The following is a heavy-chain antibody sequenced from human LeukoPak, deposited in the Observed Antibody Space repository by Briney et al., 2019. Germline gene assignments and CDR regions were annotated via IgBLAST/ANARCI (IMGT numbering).Heavy chain of an antibody. V-gene: IGHV1-69*05. J-gene: IGHJ4*02. CDR1: GGTFSSYA. D-gene: IGHD2-2*01. CDR2: IIPIFGTA. Sequence: SVPVSFKASGGTFSSYAISWVRQAPGQGLEWMGGIIPIFGTANYAQKFQGRVTITTDESTSTAYMELSSLRSEDTAVYYYARGICSTSCQYDYWGQGTLVTVSS. CDR3: ARGICSTSCQYDY.